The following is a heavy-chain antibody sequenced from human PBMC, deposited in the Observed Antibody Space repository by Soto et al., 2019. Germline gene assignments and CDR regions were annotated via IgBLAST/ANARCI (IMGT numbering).Heavy chain of an antibody. CDR2: IIPIFGTA. CDR3: ASPNWGADYGMDV. D-gene: IGHD7-27*01. J-gene: IGHJ6*02. V-gene: IGHV1-69*12. Sequence: QVQLVQSGAEVKKPGSSVKVSCKASGGTFSSYAISWVRQAPGQGLEWMGGIIPIFGTANYAQKFQGRVTITADESTSTAYRELRSLRSEYTAVYYCASPNWGADYGMDVWGQGTTVTVSS. CDR1: GGTFSSYA.